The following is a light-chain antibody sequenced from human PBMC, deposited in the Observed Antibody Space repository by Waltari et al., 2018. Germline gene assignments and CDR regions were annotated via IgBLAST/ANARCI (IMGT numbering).Light chain of an antibody. CDR1: QSISSY. J-gene: IGKJ2*01. V-gene: IGKV1-39*01. CDR2: AAS. Sequence: DIQMTQSPSSLSASVGDRVTITCRASQSISSYLNWYQQKPRKAPKLLIYAASSLQSGVPSRLSGSGSGTDFTLTISSLQPEDFATYYCQQSYSTLYTFGQGTKLEIK. CDR3: QQSYSTLYT.